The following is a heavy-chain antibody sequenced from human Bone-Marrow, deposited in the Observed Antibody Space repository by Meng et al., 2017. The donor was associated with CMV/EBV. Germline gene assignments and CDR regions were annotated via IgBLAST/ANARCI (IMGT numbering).Heavy chain of an antibody. D-gene: IGHD3-3*01. CDR2: INSDGSST. Sequence: GGSLRLSCAASGFTFSSYWMHWVRQAPGKGLVWVSRINSDGSSTSYADSVKGRFTISRDNAKNTLYLQMNSLRAEDTAVYYCARESLYDFWSGPKVDVWGQGTTVTVSS. CDR3: ARESLYDFWSGPKVDV. J-gene: IGHJ6*02. V-gene: IGHV3-74*01. CDR1: GFTFSSYW.